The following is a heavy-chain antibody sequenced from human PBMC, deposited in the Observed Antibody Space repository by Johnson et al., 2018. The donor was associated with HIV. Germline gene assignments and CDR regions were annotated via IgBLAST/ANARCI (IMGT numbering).Heavy chain of an antibody. D-gene: IGHD4-11*01. J-gene: IGHJ3*02. V-gene: IGHV3-73*02. CDR3: ARVRSSVPHHYSNYPLWAFDI. CDR1: GFTFSGSA. CDR2: IRSKANSYAT. Sequence: VQLVESGGGLVQPGGSLKLSCAASGFTFSGSAMHWVRQASGKGLEWVGRIRSKANSYATAYAASVKGRFTISRDDSKNTADLQMNSLRPEDTAVYTCARVRSSVPHHYSNYPLWAFDIWGQGTMVTVSS.